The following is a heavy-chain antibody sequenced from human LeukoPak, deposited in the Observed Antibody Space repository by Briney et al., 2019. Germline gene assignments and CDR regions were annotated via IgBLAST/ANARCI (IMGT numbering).Heavy chain of an antibody. CDR2: ISSNGGST. J-gene: IGHJ6*03. V-gene: IGHV3-64*01. Sequence: GGSLRLSCAAFGFTFSSYAMHWVRQAPGKGLEYVSAISSNGGSTYYANSVKGRFTISRDNSKNTLYLQMGSLRAEDMAVYYCARAPRDSSGYPNYMDVWGKGTTVTVSS. D-gene: IGHD3-22*01. CDR3: ARAPRDSSGYPNYMDV. CDR1: GFTFSSYA.